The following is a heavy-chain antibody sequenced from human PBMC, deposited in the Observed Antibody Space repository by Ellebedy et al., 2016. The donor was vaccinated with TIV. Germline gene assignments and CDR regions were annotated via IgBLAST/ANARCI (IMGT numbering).Heavy chain of an antibody. CDR3: ARGWFGSGMGV. Sequence: SETLSLTCVISGDSVSTDIGWNWIRQSPSRGLEWLGRTYYRSKWNNDYAVSLKSRITINPDTSKNLFSLELNSVTPEDTAVYYCARGWFGSGMGVWGQGTTVTVSS. D-gene: IGHD3-10*01. J-gene: IGHJ6*02. CDR2: TYYRSKWNN. CDR1: GDSVSTDIG. V-gene: IGHV6-1*01.